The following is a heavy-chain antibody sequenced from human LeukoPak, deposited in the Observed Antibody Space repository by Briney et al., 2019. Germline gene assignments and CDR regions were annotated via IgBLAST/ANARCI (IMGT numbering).Heavy chain of an antibody. Sequence: GGSLRLSCAASGFTFSSYWMSWVRQAPGKGLEWVANIKQDGSEKYYVDSVKGRFTISRDNAKNSLYLQMNSLRAEDTGVYYCAQSIGRVVGTFDFWGQGTLVTVSS. CDR2: IKQDGSEK. CDR3: AQSIGRVVGTFDF. D-gene: IGHD2-21*01. J-gene: IGHJ4*02. V-gene: IGHV3-7*01. CDR1: GFTFSSYW.